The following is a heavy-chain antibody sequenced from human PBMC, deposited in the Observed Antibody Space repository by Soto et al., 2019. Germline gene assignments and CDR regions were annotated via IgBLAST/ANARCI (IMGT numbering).Heavy chain of an antibody. Sequence: PGGSLRLSCAASGFTFSSYGMHWVRQAPGKGLEWVALISHDGSNKYYSDSVNGRFTISRDNSKSTLYLQMNSLRTEDTAVYYCAKDRPVKARSGSLSSWGQGTLVTVSS. CDR2: ISHDGSNK. CDR3: AKDRPVKARSGSLSS. D-gene: IGHD1-26*01. CDR1: GFTFSSYG. V-gene: IGHV3-30*18. J-gene: IGHJ5*02.